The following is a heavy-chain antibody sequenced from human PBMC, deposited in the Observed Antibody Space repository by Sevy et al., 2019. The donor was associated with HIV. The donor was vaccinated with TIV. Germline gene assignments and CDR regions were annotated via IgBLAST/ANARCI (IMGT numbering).Heavy chain of an antibody. V-gene: IGHV3-30*04. CDR1: GFTFSSYA. D-gene: IGHD1-7*01. CDR3: ARQASLSYNWNYGRHYYYGMDV. J-gene: IGHJ6*02. Sequence: GGSLRLSCAASGFTFSSYAMHWVRQAPGKGLEWVAVISYDGSNKYYADSVKGRFTISRDNSKNTLYLQMNSLRAEETAVYYGARQASLSYNWNYGRHYYYGMDVWGQGTTVTVSS. CDR2: ISYDGSNK.